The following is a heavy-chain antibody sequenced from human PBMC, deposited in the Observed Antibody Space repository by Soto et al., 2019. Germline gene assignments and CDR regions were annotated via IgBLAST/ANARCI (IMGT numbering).Heavy chain of an antibody. CDR3: ARDRYSSGWSAFDY. J-gene: IGHJ4*02. CDR2: IWYDGSNK. V-gene: IGHV3-33*01. D-gene: IGHD6-19*01. CDR1: GFTFSSYG. Sequence: GGSLRLSCAASGFTFSSYGMHWVRQAPGKGLEWVAVIWYDGSNKYYADSVKGRFTISRDNSKNTLYLQMNSLRAEDTAVYYCARDRYSSGWSAFDYWGQGTLVTVSS.